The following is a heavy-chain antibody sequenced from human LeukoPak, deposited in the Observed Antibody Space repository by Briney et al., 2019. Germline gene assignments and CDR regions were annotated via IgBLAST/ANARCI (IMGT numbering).Heavy chain of an antibody. D-gene: IGHD2-2*01. CDR3: AKDGRYCSSTSCSRSATVTFDY. CDR1: GFTFNSYA. CDR2: ISGSGGST. V-gene: IGHV3-23*01. Sequence: GGSLRLSCAASGFTFNSYAMSWVRQAPGKGLEWVSAISGSGGSTYYADSVKGRFTISRDNSKNTLYLQMNSLRAEDTAVYYCAKDGRYCSSTSCSRSATVTFDYWGQGTLVTVSS. J-gene: IGHJ4*02.